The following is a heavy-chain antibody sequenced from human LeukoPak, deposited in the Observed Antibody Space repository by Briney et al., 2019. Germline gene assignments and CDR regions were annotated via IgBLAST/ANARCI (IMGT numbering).Heavy chain of an antibody. J-gene: IGHJ3*02. CDR2: ISGSGGST. CDR3: AKDRDDYGDYNDAFDI. V-gene: IGHV3-23*01. CDR1: GFTFSSYA. D-gene: IGHD4-17*01. Sequence: GGSLRLSCAASGFTFSSYAMSWVREAPGKGLEWVSSISGSGGSTYYADSVKGRFTISRDNSKNTLYLQMNSLRAEDTAVYYCAKDRDDYGDYNDAFDIWGQGTVVTVSS.